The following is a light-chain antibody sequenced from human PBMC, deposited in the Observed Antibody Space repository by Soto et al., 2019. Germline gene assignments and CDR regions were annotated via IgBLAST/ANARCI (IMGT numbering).Light chain of an antibody. CDR1: QSVSSN. CDR2: GAS. CDR3: QQYNNGPPT. Sequence: EIVMTQSPATLSVSPGERATLSCRASQSVSSNLAWYQQKPGQAPRLLIYGASTRATGIPARFSGSGSGTEFTLTISSLQSEDCAVYYCQQYNNGPPTFFQGTKLEIK. V-gene: IGKV3-15*01. J-gene: IGKJ2*01.